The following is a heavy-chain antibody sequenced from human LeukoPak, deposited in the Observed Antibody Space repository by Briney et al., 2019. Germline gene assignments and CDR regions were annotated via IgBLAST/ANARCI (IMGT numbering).Heavy chain of an antibody. D-gene: IGHD3-22*01. CDR2: INSDGSST. CDR3: ARPDYYNSRFDP. J-gene: IGHJ5*02. Sequence: GGSLRLSCAASGFTFSNYWMHWVRQAPGKGLVWVSRINSDGSSTNCADSVKGRFTISRDNAKNTLYLQMNSLRAEDTAVYYCARPDYYNSRFDPWGQGTLVTVSS. V-gene: IGHV3-74*01. CDR1: GFTFSNYW.